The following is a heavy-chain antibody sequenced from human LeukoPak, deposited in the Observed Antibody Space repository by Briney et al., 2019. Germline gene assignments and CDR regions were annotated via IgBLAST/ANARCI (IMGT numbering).Heavy chain of an antibody. CDR1: GFTFSSYG. V-gene: IGHV3-30*19. CDR3: ARDRFTIFGVVIIPYFDY. J-gene: IGHJ4*02. D-gene: IGHD3-3*01. CDR2: IWYDGSNK. Sequence: PGGSLRLSCAASGFTFSSYGMHWVRQAPGKGLEWVAVIWYDGSNKYYADSVKGRFTISRDNSKNTLYLQMNSLRAEDTAVYYCARDRFTIFGVVIIPYFDYWGQGTLVTVSS.